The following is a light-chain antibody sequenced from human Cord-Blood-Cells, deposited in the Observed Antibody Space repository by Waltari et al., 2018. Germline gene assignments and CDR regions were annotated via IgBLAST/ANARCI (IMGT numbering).Light chain of an antibody. CDR1: SSDVGSYNL. CDR3: CSYAGSWV. Sequence: QSALTQPASVSGSPGQSITISCTGTSSDVGSYNLVSWYQQHPGKAPKRMIYEGSKRPSGVSNRCSGSKSGNTASLTISGLQAEDEADYYCCSYAGSWVFGGGTKLTVL. CDR2: EGS. J-gene: IGLJ3*02. V-gene: IGLV2-23*01.